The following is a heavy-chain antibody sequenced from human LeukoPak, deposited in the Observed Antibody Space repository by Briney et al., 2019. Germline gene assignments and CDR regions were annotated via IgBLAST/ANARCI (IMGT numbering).Heavy chain of an antibody. CDR3: ARDIVYLIDEDYG. J-gene: IGHJ4*02. D-gene: IGHD4-17*01. CDR1: GGSFNSYY. Sequence: SETLSLTCTVSGGSFNSYYWSWLRQPAGKGLEWVGRIHTSGSTDYSPSLQSRVTISVDMSKKQFSLNLSSVTAADTAVYYCARDIVYLIDEDYGWGQGTLVTVSS. CDR2: IHTSGST. V-gene: IGHV4-4*07.